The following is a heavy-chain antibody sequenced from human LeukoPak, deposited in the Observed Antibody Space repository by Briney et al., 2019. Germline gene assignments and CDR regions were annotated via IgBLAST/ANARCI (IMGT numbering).Heavy chain of an antibody. CDR1: ALSPSRYS. CDR3: AKGGGSSWSTDYYYGMDV. Sequence: RSLRPSCAPSALSPSRYSARWVRQPQGEGLEWVAAIIGSGGSTYYADSVKGRFTISRHNSKNPLYLQVKSLRAEDTAVYYCAKGGGSSWSTDYYYGMDVWGQGTTVTVSS. J-gene: IGHJ6*02. D-gene: IGHD6-13*01. CDR2: IIGSGGST. V-gene: IGHV3-23*01.